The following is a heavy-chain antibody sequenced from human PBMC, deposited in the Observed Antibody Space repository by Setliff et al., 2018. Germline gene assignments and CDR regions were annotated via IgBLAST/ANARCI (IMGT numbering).Heavy chain of an antibody. J-gene: IGHJ3*02. CDR1: GYTFTSYD. Sequence: ASVKVSCKASGYTFTSYDINWVRQATGQGLEWMGWMNPNSGNTGYAQKFQGRVTMTRDTSTSTVYMELSSLRSEDTAVYYCASGDGYNYAFDIWGQGTMVTVSS. V-gene: IGHV1-8*01. D-gene: IGHD5-12*01. CDR3: ASGDGYNYAFDI. CDR2: MNPNSGNT.